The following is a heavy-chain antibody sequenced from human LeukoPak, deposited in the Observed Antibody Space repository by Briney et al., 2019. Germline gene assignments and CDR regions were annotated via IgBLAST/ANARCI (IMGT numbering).Heavy chain of an antibody. D-gene: IGHD3-9*01. J-gene: IGHJ4*02. CDR1: GGTFSSYA. Sequence: SVNVSFKSSGGTFSSYAISWVRQAPGQGRKWMGGIIPIFGTANYAQKLQGRVTITTDTSTSTAYMELRSLRSDDTAVYYCARDLLYYDILTGPDYWGQGTLVTVSS. CDR2: IIPIFGTA. CDR3: ARDLLYYDILTGPDY. V-gene: IGHV1-69*05.